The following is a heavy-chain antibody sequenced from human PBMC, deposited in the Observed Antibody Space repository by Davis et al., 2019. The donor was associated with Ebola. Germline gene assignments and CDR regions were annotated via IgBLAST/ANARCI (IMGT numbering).Heavy chain of an antibody. Sequence: GGSLRLSCKDSGYSFGSYWIGWVRQMPGKGLEWMGIIYPGDSDTRYSPSFQGQVTISADKSISTAYLQWSSLKASDTAMYYCARRVQLWSAQIDYWGQGTLVTVSS. V-gene: IGHV5-51*01. CDR2: IYPGDSDT. D-gene: IGHD5-18*01. CDR1: GYSFGSYW. CDR3: ARRVQLWSAQIDY. J-gene: IGHJ4*02.